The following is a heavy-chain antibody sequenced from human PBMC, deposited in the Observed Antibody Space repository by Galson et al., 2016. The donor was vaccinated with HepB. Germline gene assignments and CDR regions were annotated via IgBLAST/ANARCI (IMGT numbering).Heavy chain of an antibody. V-gene: IGHV1-8*01. CDR1: GYTFINYD. Sequence: SVKVSCKASGYTFINYDINWVRQATGQGLEWMGWMNPNRGTTGYAQKFQGRVTMTRNTSISTAYLELSSLTSDDTAIYYCARVPQPKYYYDSGRGHFLYYGMDVWGKGTTVTVSS. CDR3: ARVPQPKYYYDSGRGHFLYYGMDV. J-gene: IGHJ6*04. D-gene: IGHD3-10*01. CDR2: MNPNRGTT.